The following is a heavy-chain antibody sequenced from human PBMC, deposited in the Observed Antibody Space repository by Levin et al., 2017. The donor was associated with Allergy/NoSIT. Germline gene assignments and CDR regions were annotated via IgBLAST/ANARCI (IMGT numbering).Heavy chain of an antibody. J-gene: IGHJ5*02. CDR2: IYISGST. Sequence: KTSETLSLTCTVSGGSVSRGSYYWSWIRQPAGKGLEWIGRIYISGSTNYNPSLKSRVTISIDTSKNQFSLNLSSVTAADMAVYYCARELYDPTNSFDAWGQGSLVTVSS. CDR3: ARELYDPTNSFDA. V-gene: IGHV4-61*02. D-gene: IGHD3-16*01. CDR1: GGSVSRGSYY.